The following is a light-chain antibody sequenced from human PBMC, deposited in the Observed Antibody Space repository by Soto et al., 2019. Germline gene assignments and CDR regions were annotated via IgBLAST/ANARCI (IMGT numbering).Light chain of an antibody. V-gene: IGLV7-43*01. J-gene: IGLJ2*01. Sequence: QAVVTQEPSLSVSPGGTVTLTCASSTGEVTSGYYPSWIQQKPGQVPRSLIYNTNNKHSWTPVRFSGSLLGGRAALTLSDVQPEDEADYYCLLYLSGHVWLLGGGTKLTVL. CDR1: TGEVTSGYY. CDR3: LLYLSGHVWL. CDR2: NTN.